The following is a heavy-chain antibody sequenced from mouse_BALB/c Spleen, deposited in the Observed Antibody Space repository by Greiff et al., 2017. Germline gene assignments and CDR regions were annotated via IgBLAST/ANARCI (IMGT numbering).Heavy chain of an antibody. D-gene: IGHD2-2*01. CDR1: GFTFSSYG. J-gene: IGHJ2*01. Sequence: EVKLVESGGGLVQPGGSLKLSCAASGFTFSSYGMSWVRQTPDKRLELVATINSNGGSTYYPDSVKGRFTISRDNAKNTLYLQMSSLKSEDTAMYYCAREGVYGYGDDYWGQGTTLTVSS. CDR3: AREGVYGYGDDY. V-gene: IGHV5-6-3*01. CDR2: INSNGGST.